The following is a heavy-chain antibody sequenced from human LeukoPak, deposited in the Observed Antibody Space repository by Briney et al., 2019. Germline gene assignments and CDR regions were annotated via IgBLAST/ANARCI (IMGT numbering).Heavy chain of an antibody. V-gene: IGHV3-23*01. D-gene: IGHD6-19*01. CDR1: GFTFSSYG. CDR2: ISGSGGST. J-gene: IGHJ4*02. Sequence: GGTLRLSCAASGFTFSSYGMSWVRQAPGKGLEWVSAISGSGGSTYYADSVKGRFTISRDNSKNTLYLQMNSLRAEDTAVYYCAKFGGAVAGFDYWGQGTLVTVSS. CDR3: AKFGGAVAGFDY.